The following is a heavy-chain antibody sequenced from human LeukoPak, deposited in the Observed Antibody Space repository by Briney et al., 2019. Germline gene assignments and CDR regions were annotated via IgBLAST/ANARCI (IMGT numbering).Heavy chain of an antibody. V-gene: IGHV1-69*06. CDR1: AGTFSSYA. CDR2: IIPIFGTA. D-gene: IGHD3-3*01. J-gene: IGHJ6*03. Sequence: SVKVSCKASAGTFSSYAISWVGHATGQGLEWMGGIIPIFGTANYAQKFQGRVTITADKSTSTAYIELSSLRSEDTVVYYCARGQSYYDFCSGYPPYYYYMDVWGKGTTVTVSS. CDR3: ARGQSYYDFCSGYPPYYYYMDV.